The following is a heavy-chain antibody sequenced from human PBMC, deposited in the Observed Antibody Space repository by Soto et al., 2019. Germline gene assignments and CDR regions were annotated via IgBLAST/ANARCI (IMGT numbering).Heavy chain of an antibody. CDR2: IFPSGTT. CDR3: ARSREFDY. CDR1: GGALSGATYS. J-gene: IGHJ4*02. Sequence: PAETLSLTCGVSGGALSGATYSFNWIRQPPGKGLELIGYIFPSGTTYYNPSLKSRVTISIDVSKNQFSLSLRSLTAADTAVYYCARSREFDYWSQGTLVTVSS. V-gene: IGHV4-30-2*01.